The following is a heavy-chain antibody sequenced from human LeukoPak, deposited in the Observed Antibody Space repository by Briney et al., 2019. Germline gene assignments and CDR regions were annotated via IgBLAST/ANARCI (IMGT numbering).Heavy chain of an antibody. V-gene: IGHV3-9*01. CDR1: GFTFDDYA. Sequence: GRSLRLSCAASGFTFDDYAMHWVRQAPGKGLEWVSDISWNSANIGYADSVKGRFTISRDNAKNSLYLQMNSLRAEDTAVYYCARDAVDTANAVWGQGTTVTVSS. J-gene: IGHJ6*02. CDR2: ISWNSANI. CDR3: ARDAVDTANAV. D-gene: IGHD5-18*01.